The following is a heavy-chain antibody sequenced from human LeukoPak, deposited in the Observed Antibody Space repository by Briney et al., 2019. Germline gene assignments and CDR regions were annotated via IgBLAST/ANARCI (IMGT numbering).Heavy chain of an antibody. CDR2: IIPIFGTA. D-gene: IGHD3-3*02. Sequence: GSSVKVSCKASGGTFSSYAISWVRQAPGQGLEWMGGIIPIFGTANYAQKFQGRVTITTDESTSTAYMELSSLRSEDTAVYYCARDAHFWSGYYTGMGAYYYYYYMDVWGKGTTVTVSS. CDR1: GGTFSSYA. V-gene: IGHV1-69*05. J-gene: IGHJ6*03. CDR3: ARDAHFWSGYYTGMGAYYYYYYMDV.